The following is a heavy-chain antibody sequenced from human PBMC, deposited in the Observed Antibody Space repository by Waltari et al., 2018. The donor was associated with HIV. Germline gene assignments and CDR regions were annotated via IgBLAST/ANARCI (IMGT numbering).Heavy chain of an antibody. D-gene: IGHD5-18*01. V-gene: IGHV5-51*03. CDR2: TFPFDSDT. CDR1: GYTFTNYW. CDR3: ARLFYYAPTGYINNAFDI. Sequence: EVQLVQSGAEVRKSGESLKISCKASGYTFTNYWIAWVRQMSGEGLEWMGITFPFDSDTRYHPSFGGQITISVDKSLATAYLEWNNLHASDAAIYYCARLFYYAPTGYINNAFDIWRQGTEVSVS. J-gene: IGHJ3*02.